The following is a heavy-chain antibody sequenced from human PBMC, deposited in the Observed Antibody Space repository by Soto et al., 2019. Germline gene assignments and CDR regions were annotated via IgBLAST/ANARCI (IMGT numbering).Heavy chain of an antibody. Sequence: EVQLLESGGGLVQPGGSLRLSCAASGYIFSNYAMSWVRQAPGKGLEWVSAISGSGGLIFYADSVKGRFTISRDNSKNTLYLQMNSLRAEDTALYYXXXRXXXDTXTPFDYWGQGTLVTVSS. CDR1: GYIFSNYA. CDR3: XXRXXXDTXTPFDY. J-gene: IGHJ4*02. D-gene: IGHD2-15*01. CDR2: ISGSGGLI. V-gene: IGHV3-23*01.